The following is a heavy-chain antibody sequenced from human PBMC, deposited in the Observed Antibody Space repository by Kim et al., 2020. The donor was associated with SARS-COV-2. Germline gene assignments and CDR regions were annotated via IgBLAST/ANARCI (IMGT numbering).Heavy chain of an antibody. CDR3: AAGEGSSWFARYYFDY. J-gene: IGHJ4*02. V-gene: IGHV1-58*01. D-gene: IGHD6-13*01. CDR1: GFTFTSSA. CDR2: IVVGSGNT. Sequence: SVKVSCKASGFTFTSSAVQWVRQARGQRLEWIGWIVVGSGNTNYAQKFQERVTITRDMSTSTAYMELSSLRSEDTAVYYCAAGEGSSWFARYYFDYWGQGTLVTVSS.